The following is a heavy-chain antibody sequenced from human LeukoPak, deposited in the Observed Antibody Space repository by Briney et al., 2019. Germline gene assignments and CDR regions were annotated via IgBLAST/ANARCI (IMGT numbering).Heavy chain of an antibody. CDR3: AKGLGGGDYTPSHY. J-gene: IGHJ4*02. D-gene: IGHD2-21*01. Sequence: PGGSLKLSCTASGFTFSLYTMTWVRQAPGKGLEWVATVSPTGGTVFYADSLRGRFTISRDNSMTTLYLQMSTLEAVDTAIYYCAKGLGGGDYTPSHYWGQGTLVIVSS. V-gene: IGHV3-23*01. CDR1: GFTFSLYT. CDR2: VSPTGGTV.